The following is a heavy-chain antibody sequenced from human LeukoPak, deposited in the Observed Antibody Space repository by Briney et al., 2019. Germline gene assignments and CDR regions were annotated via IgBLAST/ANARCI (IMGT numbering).Heavy chain of an antibody. J-gene: IGHJ3*02. CDR3: ARRDSSTSSESRDYALDI. V-gene: IGHV3-30*04. Sequence: GGSLRLSCAASGFTFSTYATHWVRQAPGKGLEWVTIISFDAKNIYYADSVKGRFTISRDNSKSTLYLQMNSLRTEDTAVYYCARRDSSTSSESRDYALDIWGQGTMVTVSS. CDR1: GFTFSTYA. CDR2: ISFDAKNI. D-gene: IGHD3-22*01.